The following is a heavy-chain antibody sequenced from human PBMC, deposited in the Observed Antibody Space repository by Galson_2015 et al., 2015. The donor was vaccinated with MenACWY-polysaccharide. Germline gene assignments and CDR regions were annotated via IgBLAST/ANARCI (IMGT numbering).Heavy chain of an antibody. J-gene: IGHJ6*02. CDR2: ISYDETNK. Sequence: SLRLSCAASGFTFNSYAMHWVRQAPGKGLEWLVVISYDETNKYYADSVKGRFTISRDNSKNTLYLQMNSLRAEDTAVFYCARAYCDRITCYGMDVWGQGTTVAVSS. CDR1: GFTFNSYA. D-gene: IGHD2/OR15-2a*01. V-gene: IGHV3-30-3*01. CDR3: ARAYCDRITCYGMDV.